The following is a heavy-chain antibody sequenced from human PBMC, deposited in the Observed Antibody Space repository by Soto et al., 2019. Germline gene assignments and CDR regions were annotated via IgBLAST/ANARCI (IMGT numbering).Heavy chain of an antibody. CDR3: ARVLLSIGYSGYDYYYYYMDV. D-gene: IGHD5-12*01. CDR2: ISAYNGNT. J-gene: IGHJ6*03. Sequence: GASVKVSCKASGYTFTSYGISWVRQAPGQGLEWMGWISAYNGNTNYAQKLQGRVTMTTDTSTSTAYMELRSLRSDDTAVYYCARVLLSIGYSGYDYYYYYMDVWGKGTTVTVSS. CDR1: GYTFTSYG. V-gene: IGHV1-18*01.